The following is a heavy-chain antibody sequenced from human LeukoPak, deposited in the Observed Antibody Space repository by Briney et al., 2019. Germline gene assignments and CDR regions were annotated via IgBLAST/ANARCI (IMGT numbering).Heavy chain of an antibody. J-gene: IGHJ4*02. V-gene: IGHV3-30*04. CDR2: ISNDGSGK. D-gene: IGHD1-26*01. CDR1: GFTFSSYA. Sequence: GGSLRLSCAASGFTFSSYAIHWVRQAPGKGLEWVAIISNDGSGKYYADSVKGRFTLSRDNSKYTVYLQMNSLTAEDTAVYYCARNPPRYFNWGQGTLVTVSS. CDR3: ARNPPRYFN.